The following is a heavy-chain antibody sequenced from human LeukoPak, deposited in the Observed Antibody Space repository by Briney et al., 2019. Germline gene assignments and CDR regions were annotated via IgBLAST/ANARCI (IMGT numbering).Heavy chain of an antibody. CDR2: INGAGSST. CDR1: GFTFSIYW. V-gene: IGHV3-74*01. D-gene: IGHD3-10*01. CDR3: SRDSASYYHDY. J-gene: IGHJ4*02. Sequence: PGGSLRLSCAASGFTFSIYWMHWVRQAPGKGLVWVSRINGAGSSTDYADSVKGRFTISRDNAKNTLYLQMNSLRADDTAVYYCSRDSASYYHDYWGQGALVTVSS.